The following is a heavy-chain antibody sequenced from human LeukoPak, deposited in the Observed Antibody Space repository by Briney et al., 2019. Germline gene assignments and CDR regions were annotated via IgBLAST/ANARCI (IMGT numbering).Heavy chain of an antibody. J-gene: IGHJ4*02. CDR2: IIPIFGTA. Sequence: SVKVSCKASGGTFSSYAISWVRQAPGQGLEWMGGIIPIFGTANYAQKFQGRVTITRDTSASTAYMELSSLRSEDTAVYYCTRDDYGGNGENYWGQGTLVTVSS. D-gene: IGHD4-23*01. CDR3: TRDDYGGNGENY. V-gene: IGHV1-69*05. CDR1: GGTFSSYA.